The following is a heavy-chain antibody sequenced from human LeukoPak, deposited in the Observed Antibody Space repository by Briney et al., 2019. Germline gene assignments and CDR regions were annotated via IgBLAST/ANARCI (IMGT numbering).Heavy chain of an antibody. V-gene: IGHV1-18*01. D-gene: IGHD2/OR15-2a*01. CDR3: ARDPRHKYGNFDN. Sequence: GASVKVSCKTSGYNFAIFGIAWVRQAPGQGLEWMGRVAPYSENTISAQKFQGRLTMTTDTSTSTAYMDLRSLRSDDTAVYYCARDPRHKYGNFDNWGQGTLVTVSS. J-gene: IGHJ4*02. CDR2: VAPYSENT. CDR1: GYNFAIFG.